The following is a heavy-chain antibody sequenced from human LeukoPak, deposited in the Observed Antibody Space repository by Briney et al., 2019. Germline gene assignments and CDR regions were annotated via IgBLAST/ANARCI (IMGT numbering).Heavy chain of an antibody. J-gene: IGHJ2*01. CDR1: GFTFSSYA. Sequence: TGGSLRLSCAASGFTFSSYAMSWVRQAPGKGLEWVSAISGSGGSTYYADSVKGRFTISRDNSKNTLYLQMNSLRAEDTAVYYCAKDFTMIVVVIGPPAPYWYFDLWGRGTLVTVSS. CDR3: AKDFTMIVVVIGPPAPYWYFDL. CDR2: ISGSGGST. V-gene: IGHV3-23*01. D-gene: IGHD3-22*01.